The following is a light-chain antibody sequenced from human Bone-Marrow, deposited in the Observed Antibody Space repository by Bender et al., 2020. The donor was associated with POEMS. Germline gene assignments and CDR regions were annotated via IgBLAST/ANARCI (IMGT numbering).Light chain of an antibody. CDR3: SSWDDSLSGWV. CDR2: SNY. CDR1: DSNIGGNN. V-gene: IGLV1-44*01. Sequence: QSALTQPPSASGSPGQRVTISCSGSDSNIGGNNVNWYQHLPGTAPRLVVYSNYQRPSGVPARFSGSKSGTSASLAISDIQSEDEGDYYCSSWDDSLSGWVFGGGTKLTVL. J-gene: IGLJ3*02.